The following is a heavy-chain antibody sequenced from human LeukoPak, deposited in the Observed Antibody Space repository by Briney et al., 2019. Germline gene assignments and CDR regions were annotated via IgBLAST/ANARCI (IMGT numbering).Heavy chain of an antibody. CDR2: ISSSSSTI. D-gene: IGHD3-22*01. CDR3: ARESLDDSSGLDY. J-gene: IGHJ4*02. CDR1: GFTFSSYS. Sequence: PGGSLRLSCAASGFTFSSYSMNWVRQAPGKGLEWVSYISSSSSTIYYADSVKGRFTISRDNAKNSLYLQMNSLRAEDTAVYYCARESLDDSSGLDYWGQGTLVTVSS. V-gene: IGHV3-48*01.